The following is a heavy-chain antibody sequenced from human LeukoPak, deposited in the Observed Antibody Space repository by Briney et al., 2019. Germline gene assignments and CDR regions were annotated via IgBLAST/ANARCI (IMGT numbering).Heavy chain of an antibody. CDR2: IYYSGST. J-gene: IGHJ4*02. Sequence: PSQTLSLTCTVSGGSISSADYYWSWIRQPPGKGLEWIGYIYYSGSTNYNPSLKSRVTISVDTSKNQFSLKLSSVTAADTAVYYCARHYYGSGFDYWGQGTLVIVSS. CDR1: GGSISSADYY. CDR3: ARHYYGSGFDY. D-gene: IGHD3-10*01. V-gene: IGHV4-30-4*01.